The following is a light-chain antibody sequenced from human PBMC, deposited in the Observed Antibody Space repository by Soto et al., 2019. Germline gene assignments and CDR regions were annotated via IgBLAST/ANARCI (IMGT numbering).Light chain of an antibody. CDR1: QVIDNY. J-gene: IGKJ3*01. CDR2: GAS. V-gene: IGKV1-27*01. CDR3: QKHNSAPLT. Sequence: DVQMTQSPSSLSASVGDRVTITCRASQVIDNYLAWYQQKPGKVPKLLIYGASSLQSGVPSRFSGSGSGTDFTLTISSLQPEDVATYYCQKHNSAPLTFGPGTKVDIK.